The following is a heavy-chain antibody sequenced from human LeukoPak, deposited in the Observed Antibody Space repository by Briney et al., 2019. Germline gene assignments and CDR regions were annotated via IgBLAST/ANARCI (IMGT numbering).Heavy chain of an antibody. CDR3: ANNIWFGELAAPFDY. Sequence: GGSLRLSCAASGFTFSSYGMSWVRQAPGKGLEWVSAISGSGGSTYYADSVKGRFTISRDNSKNTLYLQMNSLRAEDTAVYYCANNIWFGELAAPFDYWGQGTLVTVSS. V-gene: IGHV3-23*01. D-gene: IGHD3-10*01. CDR1: GFTFSSYG. J-gene: IGHJ4*02. CDR2: ISGSGGST.